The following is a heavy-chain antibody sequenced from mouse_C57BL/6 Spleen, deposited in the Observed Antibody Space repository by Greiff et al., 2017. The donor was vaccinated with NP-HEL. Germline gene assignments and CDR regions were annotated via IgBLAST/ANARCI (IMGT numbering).Heavy chain of an antibody. Sequence: QVQLQQPGAELVRPGSSVKLSCKASGYTFTSYWMDWVKQRPGQGLEWIGNIYPSDSETHYNQKFKDKATLTVDKSSSTAYMQLSSLTSEDSAVYYCARRGGNGYYRYFEVWGTGTTVTVSS. V-gene: IGHV1-61*01. CDR1: GYTFTSYW. CDR2: IYPSDSET. J-gene: IGHJ1*03. CDR3: ARRGGNGYYRYFEV. D-gene: IGHD2-2*01.